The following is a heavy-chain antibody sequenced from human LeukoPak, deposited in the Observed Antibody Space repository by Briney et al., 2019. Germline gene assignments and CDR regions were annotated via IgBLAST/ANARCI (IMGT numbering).Heavy chain of an antibody. Sequence: GRSLRLSCAASGFTFSSYAMHWVRQAPGKGLEWVAVISYDGSNKYYADSVKGRFTISRDISRKTVYLQMNSLRVEDTAVYYCAKDGGIYDFPFDSWGQGTLATVSS. J-gene: IGHJ5*01. V-gene: IGHV3-30-3*01. D-gene: IGHD3-3*01. CDR3: AKDGGIYDFPFDS. CDR1: GFTFSSYA. CDR2: ISYDGSNK.